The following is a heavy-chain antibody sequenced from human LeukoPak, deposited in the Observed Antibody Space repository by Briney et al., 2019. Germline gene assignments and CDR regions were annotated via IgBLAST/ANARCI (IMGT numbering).Heavy chain of an antibody. Sequence: GGSLRLSCAASGFTFSSYEMNWVRQAPGKGLEWVSYISSSGSTIYYSDSVKGRFTISRDNAKNSLYLQMNSLRAEDTAVYYCASNDYSKSSGDYWGQGTLVTVSS. CDR2: ISSSGSTI. CDR3: ASNDYSKSSGDY. CDR1: GFTFSSYE. J-gene: IGHJ4*02. D-gene: IGHD4-11*01. V-gene: IGHV3-48*03.